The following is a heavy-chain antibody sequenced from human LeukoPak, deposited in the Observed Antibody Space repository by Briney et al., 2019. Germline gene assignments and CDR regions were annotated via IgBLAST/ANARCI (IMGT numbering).Heavy chain of an antibody. V-gene: IGHV1-2*02. CDR1: GYTFTGYY. Sequence: ASVKVSCKASGYTFTGYYMHWVRQAPGQGLEWMGWINSNRGRTNYAQKCQGMGSMTKDTSIRTAYMDLSRLRSDDTAVYYCARDLSPYDILTCYLWGQKTLVTVSS. CDR2: INSNRGRT. J-gene: IGHJ4*02. CDR3: ARDLSPYDILTCYL. D-gene: IGHD3-9*01.